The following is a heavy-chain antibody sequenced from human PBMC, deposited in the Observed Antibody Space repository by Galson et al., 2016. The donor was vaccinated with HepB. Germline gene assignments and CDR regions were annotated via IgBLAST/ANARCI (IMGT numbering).Heavy chain of an antibody. CDR2: IKQDASEI. CDR1: GFTFSKNW. D-gene: IGHD6-19*01. Sequence: SLRLSCAASGFTFSKNWMCWVRQAPGKGLEWVASIKQDASEIYYVDSVKGRFTISRDNAKNSLYLQMSSLRAEDTAVYYCAKDPNIPVADWGGYWGQGTLATVSS. V-gene: IGHV3-7*01. CDR3: AKDPNIPVADWGGY. J-gene: IGHJ4*02.